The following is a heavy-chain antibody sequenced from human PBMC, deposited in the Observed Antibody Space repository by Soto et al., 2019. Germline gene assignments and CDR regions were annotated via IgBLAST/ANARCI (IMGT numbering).Heavy chain of an antibody. Sequence: SVKVSCKASGYTFTSYAMHWVRQAPGQRLEWMGWINAGNGNTKYSQKFQGRVTITRDTSASTAYMELSSLRSEDTAVYYCARDLIPSFWFDPWGQGTLVTVSS. CDR1: GYTFTSYA. CDR2: INAGNGNT. CDR3: ARDLIPSFWFDP. D-gene: IGHD3-9*01. J-gene: IGHJ5*02. V-gene: IGHV1-3*01.